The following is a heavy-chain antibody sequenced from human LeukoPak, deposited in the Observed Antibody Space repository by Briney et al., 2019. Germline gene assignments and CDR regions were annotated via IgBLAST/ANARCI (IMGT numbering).Heavy chain of an antibody. Sequence: GASVKVSCKASGYTFTSYYMHWLRQAPRQGLEWMGIINPSGGSTSYAQKFQGRVTMTRDTSTSTVYMELSSLRAEDTAVYYCADIGYCTNGVCFDYWGQGTLVTVSS. V-gene: IGHV1-46*01. J-gene: IGHJ4*02. CDR3: ADIGYCTNGVCFDY. CDR1: GYTFTSYY. D-gene: IGHD2-8*01. CDR2: INPSGGST.